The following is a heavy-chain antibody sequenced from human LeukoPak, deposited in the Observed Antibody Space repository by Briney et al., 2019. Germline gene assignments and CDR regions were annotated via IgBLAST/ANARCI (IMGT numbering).Heavy chain of an antibody. CDR1: GYTFTGYD. V-gene: IGHV1-8*01. CDR3: ARTSSETNKLDGHWPVSDY. J-gene: IGHJ4*02. CDR2: MNFDSGNT. D-gene: IGHD2-8*01. Sequence: ASVKVSCKASGYTFTGYDINWVRQVIGQGLEWMGWMNFDSGNTAYTQKFQGRVTMTRDTSITTAYMELSSLRPEDTAVYYCARTSSETNKLDGHWPVSDYWGQGTLVTVSS.